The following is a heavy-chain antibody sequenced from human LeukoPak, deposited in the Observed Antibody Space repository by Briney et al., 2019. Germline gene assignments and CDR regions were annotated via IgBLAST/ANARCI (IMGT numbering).Heavy chain of an antibody. J-gene: IGHJ4*02. CDR3: AGQGASSWYIDY. CDR2: IYYSGST. Sequence: SETLSLTCTVSGGSISSRSYYWGWIRQPPGKGLEWIGSIYYSGSTYYNPSLKSRVTISVDTSKNQFSLKLSSVTAADTAVYYCAGQGASSWYIDYWGQGTLVTVSS. V-gene: IGHV4-39*01. D-gene: IGHD6-13*01. CDR1: GGSISSRSYY.